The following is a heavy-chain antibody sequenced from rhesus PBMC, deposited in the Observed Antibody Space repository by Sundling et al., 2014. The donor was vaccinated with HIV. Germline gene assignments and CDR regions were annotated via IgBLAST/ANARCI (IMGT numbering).Heavy chain of an antibody. Sequence: QLHLQESGPRTGEAFRDPVPHLRCLWCLHQRELWLELDPPAPREGAGVDWASLWNYWATYYNPSLESRVTISTDTSKNQFSLKLSSVTAADTAVYYCARIYDWNLYCDSWGQGVLVTVSS. CDR1: CLHQRELW. CDR3: ARIYDWNLYCDS. J-gene: IGHJ4*01. V-gene: IGHV4-127*01. CDR2: LWNYWAT. D-gene: IGHD1-32*01.